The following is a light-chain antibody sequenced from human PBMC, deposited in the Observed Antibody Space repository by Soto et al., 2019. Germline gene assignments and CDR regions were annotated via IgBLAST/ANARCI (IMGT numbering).Light chain of an antibody. CDR2: EVS. J-gene: IGLJ3*02. V-gene: IGLV2-14*01. CDR1: SSDVGNYKY. CDR3: SSYTISSTWV. Sequence: QSVLTQPASVSGSPGQSITISCTGTSSDVGNYKYVSWYQQHPGKAPKLMIYEVSNRPSGVSNRFSGSKSDNTASLTISGLQAEDEADYYCSSYTISSTWVFGGGTKVTVL.